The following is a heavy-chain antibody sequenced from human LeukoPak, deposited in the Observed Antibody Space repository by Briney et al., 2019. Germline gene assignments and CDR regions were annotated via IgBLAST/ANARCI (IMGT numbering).Heavy chain of an antibody. Sequence: PGGSLRLSCAASGFTFSDYGMHWVRQAPGKGLEWVAFIRYDGSDKYYADSVKGRFTISRDNSKDTLYLQMNSLRTEDTALYSCAKDPPQGYYFDYRGQGTLVTVSS. V-gene: IGHV3-30*02. J-gene: IGHJ4*02. CDR1: GFTFSDYG. CDR3: AKDPPQGYYFDY. CDR2: IRYDGSDK.